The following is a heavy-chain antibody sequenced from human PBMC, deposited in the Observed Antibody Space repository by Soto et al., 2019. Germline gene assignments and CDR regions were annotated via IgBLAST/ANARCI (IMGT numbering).Heavy chain of an antibody. D-gene: IGHD3-9*01. CDR2: ISYDGGNK. J-gene: IGHJ5*01. V-gene: IGHV3-30-3*01. CDR1: GFTFSDYA. Sequence: GGSLRLSCAASGFTFSDYAIHWVRQAPGKGLEWVTSISYDGGNKYYADSVKGRFTFSRDNSKNTVYLQMTSLRVEDTAVYYCARGTSLRFFDWPDSWGQGTLVTVSS. CDR3: ARGTSLRFFDWPDS.